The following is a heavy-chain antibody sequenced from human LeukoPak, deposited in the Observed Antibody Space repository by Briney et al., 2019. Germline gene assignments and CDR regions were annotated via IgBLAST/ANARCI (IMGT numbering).Heavy chain of an antibody. V-gene: IGHV5-10-1*01. J-gene: IGHJ4*02. D-gene: IGHD5-18*01. CDR1: GYSFTSYW. CDR2: IDPSDSYT. CDR3: ASHPRAMAPMGY. Sequence: GESLRISCKGSGYSFTSYWISWVRQMPGKGLEWMGRIDPSDSYTNYSPSFQGHVTISADKSISIAYLQWSSLKASDTAMYYCASHPRAMAPMGYWGQGTLVTVSS.